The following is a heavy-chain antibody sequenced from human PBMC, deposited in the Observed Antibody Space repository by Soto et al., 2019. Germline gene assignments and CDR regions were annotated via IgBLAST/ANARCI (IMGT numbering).Heavy chain of an antibody. CDR2: IGTAGDT. Sequence: GGSLRLSCAASGFTFSSYDMHWVRQATGKGLEWVSAIGTAGDTYYPGSVKGRFTISRENAKNSLYLQMNSLRAGDTAVYYCARALYNWNQMVPYMDVWGKGTTVTVSS. CDR3: ARALYNWNQMVPYMDV. D-gene: IGHD1-20*01. CDR1: GFTFSSYD. V-gene: IGHV3-13*01. J-gene: IGHJ6*03.